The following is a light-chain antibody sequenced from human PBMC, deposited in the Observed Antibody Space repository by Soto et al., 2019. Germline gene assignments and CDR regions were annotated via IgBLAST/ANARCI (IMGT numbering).Light chain of an antibody. CDR1: QSISSNY. CDR2: GAS. J-gene: IGKJ3*01. V-gene: IGKV3-20*01. CDR3: QQYSSSPPEFT. Sequence: EIGLTQSPGTLSLSPGERATLYCMASQSISSNYLAWYQQRPGQAPRLLIFGASYRATGIPDRFSGSGSGTDFTLTISRLEPEDFAVYYCQQYSSSPPEFTFGPGTRVDSK.